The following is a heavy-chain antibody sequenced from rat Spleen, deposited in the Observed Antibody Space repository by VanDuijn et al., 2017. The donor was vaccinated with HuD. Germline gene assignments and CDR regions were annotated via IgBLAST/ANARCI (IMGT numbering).Heavy chain of an antibody. J-gene: IGHJ2*01. CDR3: TREGNSGYDY. Sequence: EVQLVESGGGLVQPGNSLKLSCAASGFTFNNYWMTWIRQAPGKGLEWVASISNSGGSTYYPDSVKGRLTISRDNAQNTLYLQMNSLRSEDTATYYCTREGNSGYDYWGQGVMVTVSS. D-gene: IGHD4-3*01. CDR2: ISNSGGST. V-gene: IGHV5-31*01. CDR1: GFTFNNYW.